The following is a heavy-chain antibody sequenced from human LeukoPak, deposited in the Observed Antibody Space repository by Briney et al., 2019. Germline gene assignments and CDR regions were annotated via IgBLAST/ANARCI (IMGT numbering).Heavy chain of an antibody. Sequence: ASVKVSCKASGYTFTSYGISWVRQAPGQGVEWMGWISAYNGNTNYAQKLQGRVTMTTDTSTSTAYMELRSMISDDTAVYYCARDLGSKYDFWSGYCILRRYYFDYWGQGTLVTVSS. CDR1: GYTFTSYG. CDR3: ARDLGSKYDFWSGYCILRRYYFDY. J-gene: IGHJ4*02. V-gene: IGHV1-18*01. CDR2: ISAYNGNT. D-gene: IGHD3-3*01.